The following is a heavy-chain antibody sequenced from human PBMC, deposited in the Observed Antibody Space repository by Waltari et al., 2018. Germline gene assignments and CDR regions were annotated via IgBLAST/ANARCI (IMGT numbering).Heavy chain of an antibody. V-gene: IGHV5-51*01. J-gene: IGHJ4*02. D-gene: IGHD4-17*01. CDR1: GYSFSTYW. Sequence: EVQLVQSGAEVKKPGESLQISCKGSGYSFSTYWSGWVRQMPGKGLEWMGIIYRWDSHHIYSPSFQVHVPLSTDKSIRTAYLQWRSLQASHLTMFYCARRVGDLFDYCSQVPLVPSSS. CDR2: IYRWDSHH. CDR3: ARRVGDLFDY.